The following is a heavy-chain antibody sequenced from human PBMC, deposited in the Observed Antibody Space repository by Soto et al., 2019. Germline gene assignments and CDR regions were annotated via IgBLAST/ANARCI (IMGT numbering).Heavy chain of an antibody. V-gene: IGHV3-48*02. CDR1: GFTFSSYS. J-gene: IGHJ4*02. D-gene: IGHD6-6*01. Sequence: EVQLVESGGGLVQPGGSLRLSCAASGFTFSSYSMNWVRQAPGKGLGWVSYISSSSSTIYYADSVKGRFTISRDNAKNSLYLQMNSLRDEDTAVYYCARVRSSWIGGTDYWGQGTLVTVSS. CDR3: ARVRSSWIGGTDY. CDR2: ISSSSSTI.